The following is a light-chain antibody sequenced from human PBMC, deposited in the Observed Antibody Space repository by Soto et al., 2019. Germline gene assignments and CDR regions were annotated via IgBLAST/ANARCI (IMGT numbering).Light chain of an antibody. J-gene: IGLJ1*01. CDR3: CSYAGGSSYV. CDR1: SSDIGNYDF. CDR2: EVS. V-gene: IGLV2-23*02. Sequence: QSVLTQPASVSGSPGQSITISCTGTSSDIGNYDFVSWYQQVPGTAPKAMIYEVSSRPSGVSNRFSGSKSGNTASLTISGLQPDDEADYHCCSYAGGSSYVFGTGTKLTVL.